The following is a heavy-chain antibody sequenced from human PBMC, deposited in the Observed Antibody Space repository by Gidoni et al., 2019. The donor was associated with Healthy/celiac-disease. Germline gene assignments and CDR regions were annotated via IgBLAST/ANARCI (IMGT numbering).Heavy chain of an antibody. CDR2: IGTAGDT. CDR1: GFTFSSYD. Sequence: EVQLVESGGGLVPPGGSLSLSCAASGFTFSSYDMHWVRQATGKGLEWVSAIGTAGDTYYPGSVKGRFTISRENAKNSLYLQMNSLRAGDTAVYYCARNYGDYDAFDIWGQGTMVTVSS. CDR3: ARNYGDYDAFDI. D-gene: IGHD4-17*01. V-gene: IGHV3-13*04. J-gene: IGHJ3*02.